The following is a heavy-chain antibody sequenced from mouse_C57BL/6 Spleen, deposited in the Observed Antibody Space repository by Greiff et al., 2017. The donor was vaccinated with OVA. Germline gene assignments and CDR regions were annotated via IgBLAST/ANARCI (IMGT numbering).Heavy chain of an antibody. V-gene: IGHV1-80*01. D-gene: IGHD1-1*01. CDR2: IYPGDGDT. Sequence: VQRQGSGAELVKPGASVKISCKASGYAFSSYWLNWVKQRPGKGLEWMGQIYPGDGDTNYNGKFTGKATLTADKSSSTSYMQLSSLTSEDSEVYFCARLLRGYFDVWGTGTTVTVSS. J-gene: IGHJ1*03. CDR1: GYAFSSYW. CDR3: ARLLRGYFDV.